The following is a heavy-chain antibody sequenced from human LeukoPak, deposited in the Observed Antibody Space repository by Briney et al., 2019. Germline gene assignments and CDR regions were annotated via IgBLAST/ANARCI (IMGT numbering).Heavy chain of an antibody. CDR2: IWYDGSNK. V-gene: IGHV3-33*01. Sequence: QAGRSLRLSCAASGFTFSSYGMHWVRQAPGKGLEWVAVIWYDGSNKYYADSVKGRFTISRDNSKNTLYLQMNSPRAEDTAVYYCARRLGATSDVYFDLGAQGTLLTVS. J-gene: IGHJ4*02. D-gene: IGHD1-26*01. CDR3: ARRLGATSDVYFDL. CDR1: GFTFSSYG.